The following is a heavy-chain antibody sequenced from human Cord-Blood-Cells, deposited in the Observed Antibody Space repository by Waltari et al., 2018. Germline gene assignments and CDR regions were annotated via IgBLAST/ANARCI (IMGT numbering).Heavy chain of an antibody. J-gene: IGHJ3*02. Sequence: EVQLVESGGGLVQPGGSLRLSCAASGFTFSSYWMSWVRQAPGKGLEWVANIKQDGSEKYYVDAWKGRFTISRDNAKNSLYLQMNSLRAEDTAVYYCARVCGGDCYDAFDIWGQGTMVTVSS. CDR2: IKQDGSEK. CDR1: GFTFSSYW. V-gene: IGHV3-7*01. D-gene: IGHD2-21*02. CDR3: ARVCGGDCYDAFDI.